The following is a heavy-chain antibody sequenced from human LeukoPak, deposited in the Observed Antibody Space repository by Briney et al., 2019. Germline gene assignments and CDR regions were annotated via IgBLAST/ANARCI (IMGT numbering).Heavy chain of an antibody. Sequence: SGTLPLTCAVSGVSISSSNWWSWVRQPPRKGLEWIGEIYHSGSTNYNPSLKSRVTISVDKSKNQFSLKLSSVTAADTAVYYCARSLSMVRGVITYDYWGQGTLVTVSS. D-gene: IGHD3-10*01. CDR1: GVSISSSNW. CDR2: IYHSGST. J-gene: IGHJ4*02. V-gene: IGHV4-4*02. CDR3: ARSLSMVRGVITYDY.